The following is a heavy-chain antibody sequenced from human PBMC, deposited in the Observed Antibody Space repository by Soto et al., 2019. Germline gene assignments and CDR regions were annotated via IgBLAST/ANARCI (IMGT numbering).Heavy chain of an antibody. CDR1: GFTFSNYA. J-gene: IGHJ4*02. Sequence: PGGSLRLSCAASGFTFSNYAMTWVRQAPGKGLEWVSTITGSPHYTYYADSVKGRFTISRDTSKNTLYLQMNSLRAEDTAVYFCARNWDYWGQGTVVTVSS. CDR3: ARNWDY. CDR2: ITGSPHYT. V-gene: IGHV3-23*01.